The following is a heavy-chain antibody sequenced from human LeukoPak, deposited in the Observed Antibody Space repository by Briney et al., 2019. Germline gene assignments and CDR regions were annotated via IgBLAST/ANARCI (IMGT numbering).Heavy chain of an antibody. CDR3: ARGDGYNPNQYYFDY. Sequence: SETLSLTCTVSGGSISSGSYYWSWIRQPAGKGLEWIGRIYTSGSTNYNPSLKSRVTISVDTSKNQFSLKLSSVTAADTAVYYCARGDGYNPNQYYFDYWGQGTLVTVSS. J-gene: IGHJ4*02. D-gene: IGHD5-24*01. CDR2: IYTSGST. V-gene: IGHV4-61*02. CDR1: GGSISSGSYY.